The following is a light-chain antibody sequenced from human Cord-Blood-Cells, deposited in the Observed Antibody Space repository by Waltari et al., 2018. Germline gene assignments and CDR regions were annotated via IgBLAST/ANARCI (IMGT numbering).Light chain of an antibody. J-gene: IGKJ2*01. CDR1: QAISNY. CDR3: QQYDNLPRYT. V-gene: IGKV1-33*01. Sequence: DIQMTQSPSSLSASVGDRVTIXCQASQAISNYLNWYQQKPGKAPKLLIYDASNLETGVPSRFSGSGSGTDFTFTISSLQPEDIATYYCQQYDNLPRYTFGQGTKLEIK. CDR2: DAS.